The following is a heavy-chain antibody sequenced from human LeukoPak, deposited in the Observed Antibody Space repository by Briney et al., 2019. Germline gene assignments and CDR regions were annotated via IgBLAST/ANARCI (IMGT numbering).Heavy chain of an antibody. CDR3: ARDRDWAFDY. Sequence: GGSLRLSCAASGFTFTSHGMHWVRQAPGKGLEWVAFTRNDGNNKYYADSAKGRFTISRDNSKNTLSLQMNSLRAEDTAVYYCARDRDWAFDYWGQGILVTVSS. CDR2: TRNDGNNK. CDR1: GFTFTSHG. V-gene: IGHV3-30*02. J-gene: IGHJ4*02. D-gene: IGHD2-21*01.